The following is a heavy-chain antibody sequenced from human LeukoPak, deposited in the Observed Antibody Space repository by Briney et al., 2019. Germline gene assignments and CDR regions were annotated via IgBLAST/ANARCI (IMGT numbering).Heavy chain of an antibody. Sequence: SETLSLTCTVSGGSISSGDYYWSWIRQPPGKGLEWIGYIYYSGSTYYNPSLKSRVTISVDTSKNQFSLKLSSVTAADTAVYYRVRRGYCSGGSCYFDYWGQGTLVTVSS. CDR2: IYYSGST. J-gene: IGHJ4*02. D-gene: IGHD2-15*01. V-gene: IGHV4-30-4*01. CDR3: VRRGYCSGGSCYFDY. CDR1: GGSISSGDYY.